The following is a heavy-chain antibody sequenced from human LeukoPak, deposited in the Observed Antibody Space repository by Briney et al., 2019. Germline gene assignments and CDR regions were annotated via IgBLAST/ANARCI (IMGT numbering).Heavy chain of an antibody. CDR3: ARERSMSRTSYVDWFDP. J-gene: IGHJ5*02. CDR1: GFSFSDYS. D-gene: IGHD1-26*01. Sequence: GGSLRLSCAASGFSFSDYSINWFRQAPGKGLEWVSYITGTSSTIYYADSVKGRFTISRDNAKNSLYLQMNSLRDEDTAVYYCARERSMSRTSYVDWFDPWGQGTLVTVSS. V-gene: IGHV3-48*02. CDR2: ITGTSSTI.